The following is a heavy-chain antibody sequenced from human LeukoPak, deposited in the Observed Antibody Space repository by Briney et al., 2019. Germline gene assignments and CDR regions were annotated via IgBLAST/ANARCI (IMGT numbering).Heavy chain of an antibody. CDR2: IDVGSGNT. Sequence: ASVTVSCKASGFTFTSSSMQWVRQARGKGLEWIGWIDVGSGNTNNAQKFQERVTITTDMSTSTAYMELSSLRSEGTAVYYCSASTRNIVAHDSFDIWGQGTMVTVSS. V-gene: IGHV1-58*02. D-gene: IGHD5-12*01. CDR3: SASTRNIVAHDSFDI. J-gene: IGHJ3*02. CDR1: GFTFTSSS.